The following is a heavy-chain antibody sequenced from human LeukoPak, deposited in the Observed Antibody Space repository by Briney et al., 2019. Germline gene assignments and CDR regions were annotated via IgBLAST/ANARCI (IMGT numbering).Heavy chain of an antibody. CDR2: MNPNSGNT. Sequence: ASVKVSCKASGYTFTSYDINWVRQATGQGLEWMGWMNPNSGNTGYAQKFQGRVTITRNTSISTAYMELSSLRSEDTAVYYCARTQYGYSGYANYFDYWGQGTLVTVSS. CDR1: GYTFTSYD. D-gene: IGHD5-12*01. CDR3: ARTQYGYSGYANYFDY. J-gene: IGHJ4*02. V-gene: IGHV1-8*03.